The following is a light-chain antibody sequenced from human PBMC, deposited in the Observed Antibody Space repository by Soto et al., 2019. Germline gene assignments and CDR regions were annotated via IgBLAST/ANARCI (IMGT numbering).Light chain of an antibody. V-gene: IGKV1-9*01. CDR2: SAS. Sequence: IQLTQSPSSQSASVGARVTITCRASQGITSYLAWYQQRPGKAPGLLIYSASTLQSGVPSRFSGSGYGTDFSLTISNLQPEDFATYYCQQLYSHPLTFGGGTKV. CDR3: QQLYSHPLT. J-gene: IGKJ4*01. CDR1: QGITSY.